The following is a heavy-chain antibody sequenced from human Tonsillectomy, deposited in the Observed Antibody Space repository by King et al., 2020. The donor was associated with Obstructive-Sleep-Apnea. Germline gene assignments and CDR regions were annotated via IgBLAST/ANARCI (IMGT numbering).Heavy chain of an antibody. J-gene: IGHJ5*02. CDR1: GGSISSYY. Sequence: QVQLQESGPGLVKPSETLSLTCTVSGGSISSYYWSWIRQPPGKGLEWMGYIYYSGSTNYNPSLKSRVTISVATSKNQFSLKLSSVTAADTAVYYCAREGRLRYCAWYNWFDPWGQGTLVTVSS. V-gene: IGHV4-59*01. CDR3: AREGRLRYCAWYNWFDP. CDR2: IYYSGST. D-gene: IGHD3-9*01.